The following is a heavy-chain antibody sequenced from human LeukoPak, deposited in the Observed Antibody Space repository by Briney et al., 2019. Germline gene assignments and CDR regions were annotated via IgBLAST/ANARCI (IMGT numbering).Heavy chain of an antibody. V-gene: IGHV3-30-3*01. CDR1: GFTFSSYA. D-gene: IGHD3-16*01. CDR3: ARDESDGGVPVDN. Sequence: QPGRSLRLSCAASGFTFSSYAMHWVRQAPGKGLEWVAVISYDGSNKYYADSVKGRFTISRDNSKNTLYLQMNSLRAEDTAVYYCARDESDGGVPVDNWGQGTLVTVSS. CDR2: ISYDGSNK. J-gene: IGHJ4*02.